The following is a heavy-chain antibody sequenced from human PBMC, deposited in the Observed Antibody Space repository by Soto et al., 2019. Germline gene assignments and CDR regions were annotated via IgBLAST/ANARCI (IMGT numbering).Heavy chain of an antibody. D-gene: IGHD3-22*01. CDR3: ARGAYYDSSGYYSYSQPFDY. J-gene: IGHJ4*02. Sequence: GGSLRLSCAASGFTFSSYSMNWVRQAPGKGLEWVSSISSSSSYIYYADSVKGRFTISRDNAKNSLYLQMNSLRAEDTAVYYCARGAYYDSSGYYSYSQPFDYWGQGTLVTVSS. CDR2: ISSSSSYI. CDR1: GFTFSSYS. V-gene: IGHV3-21*01.